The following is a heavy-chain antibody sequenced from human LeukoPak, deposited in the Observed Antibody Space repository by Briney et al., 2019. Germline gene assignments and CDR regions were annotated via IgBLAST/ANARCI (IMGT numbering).Heavy chain of an antibody. CDR2: ISASGGST. J-gene: IGHJ4*02. D-gene: IGHD3-22*01. Sequence: GGSLRLSCVASGFTFSRYAMSWVRQAPGKGLEWVSAISASGGSTYYAGSVKGRFTISRDNSKNTLYLQMNSLRAEDTAVYYCATQTLTSGYYSGPLRYWGQGTLVTVSS. V-gene: IGHV3-23*01. CDR3: ATQTLTSGYYSGPLRY. CDR1: GFTFSRYA.